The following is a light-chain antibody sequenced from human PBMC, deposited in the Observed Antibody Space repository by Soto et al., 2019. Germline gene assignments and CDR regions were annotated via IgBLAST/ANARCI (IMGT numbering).Light chain of an antibody. CDR1: SGHSSYA. V-gene: IGLV4-69*01. CDR3: QTWGTGIGV. Sequence: QPVLTQSPSASASLGASVKLTCTLSSGHSSYAIAWHQQQPEKGPRYLMKLNNDGSHSKGDGIPDRFSGSTSGAECYLTISSLQSEDEADYYCQTWGTGIGVFGGGTKLTVL. J-gene: IGLJ2*01. CDR2: LNNDGSH.